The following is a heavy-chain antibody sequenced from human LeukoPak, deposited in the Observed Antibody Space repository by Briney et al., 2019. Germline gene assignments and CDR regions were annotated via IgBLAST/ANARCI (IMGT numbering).Heavy chain of an antibody. V-gene: IGHV3-74*01. J-gene: IGHJ6*02. CDR2: INGAASDT. CDR1: GFTFSKYW. Sequence: GGSLRLSCTASGFTFSKYWMHWVRQVPGKGLVWVAQINGAASDTSYADSMRGRCTISRDNAKNTLYLHINSLRAEDTAVFYCVRGAYFFYGMDVWGQGTTVTASS. CDR3: VRGAYFFYGMDV. D-gene: IGHD3-3*01.